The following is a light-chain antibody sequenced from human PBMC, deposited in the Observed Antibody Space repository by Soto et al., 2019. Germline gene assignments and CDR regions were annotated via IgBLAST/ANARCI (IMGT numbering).Light chain of an antibody. J-gene: IGKJ1*01. CDR2: AAS. V-gene: IGKV1-39*01. CDR3: QKSYSTTWK. Sequence: IQMTQSPSSLSASVGDRVTITCLASQGISTYLNWYLQKPGKAPKLLIYAASSLQSGVPSRFSGSGSETDFTLTISSLQPEDFATYSCQKSYSTTWKFGQGTKVDIK. CDR1: QGISTY.